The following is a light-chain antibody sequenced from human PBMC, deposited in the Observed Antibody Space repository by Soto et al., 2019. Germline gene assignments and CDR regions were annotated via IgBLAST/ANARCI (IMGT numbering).Light chain of an antibody. CDR3: QPHNAWPLI. Sequence: EIVMTQSPATLSVSPGERVTLSCRASQSVSNNLAWYQQKPGQAPRLLIYGATATATGIPARFSGSGSETEFTLPISSLQSEDFAVYYCQPHNAWPLIFGGGPKVEIK. CDR2: GAT. J-gene: IGKJ4*01. CDR1: QSVSNN. V-gene: IGKV3-15*01.